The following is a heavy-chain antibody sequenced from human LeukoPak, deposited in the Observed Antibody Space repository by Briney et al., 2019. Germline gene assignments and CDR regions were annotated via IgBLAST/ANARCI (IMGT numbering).Heavy chain of an antibody. Sequence: GGSLRLSCAASGFTFSSYAMSWVRQAPGKGLEWVSAISGSGGSTYYADSVKGRLTISRDNSKNTLYLQMNSLRAEDTAVYYCATGRGIAVAGTGYWGQGTLVTVSS. J-gene: IGHJ4*02. CDR3: ATGRGIAVAGTGY. CDR2: ISGSGGST. CDR1: GFTFSSYA. D-gene: IGHD6-19*01. V-gene: IGHV3-23*01.